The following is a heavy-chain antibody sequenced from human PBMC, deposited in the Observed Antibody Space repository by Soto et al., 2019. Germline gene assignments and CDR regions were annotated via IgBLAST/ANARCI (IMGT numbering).Heavy chain of an antibody. D-gene: IGHD5-12*01. V-gene: IGHV4-59*01. Sequence: SETLSLTCTVSGGSISSYYWSWIRQPPGKGLEWIGYIYYSGSTNYNPSLKSRVTISVDTSKNQFSLKLSSVTAADTAVYYCAGLVDIVAKGDGYFDYWGQGTLVTVSS. J-gene: IGHJ4*02. CDR3: AGLVDIVAKGDGYFDY. CDR1: GGSISSYY. CDR2: IYYSGST.